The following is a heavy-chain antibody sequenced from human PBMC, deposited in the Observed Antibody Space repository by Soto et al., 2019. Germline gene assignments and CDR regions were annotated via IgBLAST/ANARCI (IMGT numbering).Heavy chain of an antibody. CDR1: GFSLSTSGVG. D-gene: IGHD3-9*01. V-gene: IGHV2-5*02. J-gene: IGHJ4*02. CDR2: IYWDDSK. Sequence: QITLKESGPTLVRPTQTLTLTCAFSGFSLSTSGVGVGWIRQPPGKALEWLAVIYWDDSKHYSPSLRSRLTITKATSKNQVVLTMTNMDPMDTATYYCAHKGPEDWPLDYWGQGTLVTVSS. CDR3: AHKGPEDWPLDY.